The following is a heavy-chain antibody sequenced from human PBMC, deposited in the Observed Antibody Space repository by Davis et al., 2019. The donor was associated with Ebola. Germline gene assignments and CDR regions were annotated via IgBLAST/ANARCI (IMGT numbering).Heavy chain of an antibody. D-gene: IGHD2-15*01. Sequence: AASVKVSCKASGNTLTTYAQRLEWMGWINAGNGNTKYSQKFQGRVTITRDTSASTAYTELSSLRSEDTAVYYCARDGSGQIYYYGMDVWGKGTTVTVSS. V-gene: IGHV1-3*01. CDR2: INAGNGNT. J-gene: IGHJ6*04. CDR3: ARDGSGQIYYYGMDV. CDR1: GNTLTTYA.